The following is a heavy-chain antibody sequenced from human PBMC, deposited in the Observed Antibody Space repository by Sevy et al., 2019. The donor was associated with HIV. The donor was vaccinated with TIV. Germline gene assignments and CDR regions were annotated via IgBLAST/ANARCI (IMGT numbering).Heavy chain of an antibody. D-gene: IGHD3-22*01. V-gene: IGHV2-5*01. CDR2: IYWNDDP. CDR1: GVSLSPSGVG. CDR3: ARRGGVHFYDSSGYYSRAEYFEH. J-gene: IGHJ1*01. Sequence: SGPTLVNPTQTLTLTCTFSGVSLSPSGVGVGWIRQPPGKALEWLALIYWNDDPRYSPSLKGRLTITKDTSKNQVVLTMTNIDTVDTATYYCARRGGVHFYDSSGYYSRAEYFEHWGQGTLVTVSS.